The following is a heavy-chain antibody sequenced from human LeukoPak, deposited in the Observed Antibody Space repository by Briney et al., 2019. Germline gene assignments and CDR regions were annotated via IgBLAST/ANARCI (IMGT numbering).Heavy chain of an antibody. CDR3: ARDLGSDV. Sequence: PSETLSLTCAVYGGSFSGYYWSWIRQPPGKGLEWIGEINHSGSTNYNPSLTSRVTISVDTSKNQFSLKLSSVTAADTAVYYCARDLGSDVWGQGTTVTVSS. CDR2: INHSGST. D-gene: IGHD3-10*01. J-gene: IGHJ6*02. CDR1: GGSFSGYY. V-gene: IGHV4-34*01.